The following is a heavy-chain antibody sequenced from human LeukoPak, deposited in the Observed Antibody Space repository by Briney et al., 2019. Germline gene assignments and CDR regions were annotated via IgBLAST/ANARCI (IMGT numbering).Heavy chain of an antibody. CDR3: AKSRDGYNPTDY. Sequence: ASVKVSCTASGYTFTSYYMHWVRQAPGQGLEWMGIINPSGGSTSYAQKFQSRVTMTRDTSTSTVYMELSSLRSEDTAVYYCAKSRDGYNPTDYWGQGTLVTVSS. J-gene: IGHJ4*02. D-gene: IGHD5-24*01. V-gene: IGHV1-46*01. CDR2: INPSGGST. CDR1: GYTFTSYY.